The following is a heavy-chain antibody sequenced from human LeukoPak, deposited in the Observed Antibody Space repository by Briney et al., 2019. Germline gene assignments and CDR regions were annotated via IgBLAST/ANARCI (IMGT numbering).Heavy chain of an antibody. J-gene: IGHJ5*01. CDR2: IYTSGST. CDR3: ARDRSYYSDTGADS. V-gene: IGHV4-61*02. Sequence: SETLSLTCTVSGGSISSGSYYWSWIRQPAGKGLEWIGRIYTSGSTNYNPSLKSRVTISVDTSKNQFSLKLSSVTAADTAVYYCARDRSYYSDTGADSWGQGILVIVSS. D-gene: IGHD3-22*01. CDR1: GGSISSGSYY.